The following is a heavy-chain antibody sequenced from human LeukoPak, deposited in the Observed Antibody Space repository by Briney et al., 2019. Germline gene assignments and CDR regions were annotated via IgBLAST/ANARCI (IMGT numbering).Heavy chain of an antibody. J-gene: IGHJ4*02. CDR3: AREAAATPSSFDY. Sequence: PGGSLRLSCAASGFTFSTYEMNWVRQAPGKGLEWVSYITSSGSTIYYADSVKGRFTISRDNAKNSLYLQMNSLRAEDTAVYYCAREAAATPSSFDYWGQGTLVTVSS. CDR1: GFTFSTYE. CDR2: ITSSGSTI. V-gene: IGHV3-48*03. D-gene: IGHD6-13*01.